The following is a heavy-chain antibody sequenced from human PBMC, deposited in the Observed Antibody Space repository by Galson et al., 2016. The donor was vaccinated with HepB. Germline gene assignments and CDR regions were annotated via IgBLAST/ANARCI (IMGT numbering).Heavy chain of an antibody. CDR3: AKDRGDYIWGTYRYTLDAFDV. Sequence: SLRLSCAASGFTFNTYNMNWVRQTPGKGLELVSSITSSSSYIYYTGSVKGRFTISRDNAKNSLYLQMDSLRAEDTAIYYCAKDRGDYIWGTYRYTLDAFDVWGQGTVVAVSS. CDR1: GFTFNTYN. J-gene: IGHJ3*01. D-gene: IGHD3-16*02. V-gene: IGHV3-21*01. CDR2: ITSSSSYI.